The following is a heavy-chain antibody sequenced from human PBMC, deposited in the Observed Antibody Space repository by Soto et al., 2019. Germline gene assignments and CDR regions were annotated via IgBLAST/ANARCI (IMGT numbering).Heavy chain of an antibody. Sequence: PGGSLRLSCAASGFTFSSYSVNWVRQAPGKGLEWVSSISSSSSYIYYADSVKGRFTISRDNAKNSLYLQMNSLRAEDTAVYYCARPDISLIIMDVWGQGTTVTVSS. CDR3: ARPDISLIIMDV. D-gene: IGHD3-10*01. V-gene: IGHV3-21*01. CDR1: GFTFSSYS. J-gene: IGHJ6*02. CDR2: ISSSSSYI.